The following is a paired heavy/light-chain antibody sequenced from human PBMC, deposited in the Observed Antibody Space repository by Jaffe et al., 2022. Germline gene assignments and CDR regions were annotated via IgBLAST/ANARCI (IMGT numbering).Light chain of an antibody. V-gene: IGKV3-15*01. CDR3: QQYNNWPPYT. CDR2: GAS. Sequence: EIVMTQSPATLSVSPGERATLSCRASQSVSSSLAWYQQKPGQGPRLLIYGASTRATGIPARFSGSGSGTEFTLTISSLQSEDFAFYYCQQYNNWPPYTFGQGTKLEIK. J-gene: IGKJ2*01. CDR1: QSVSSS.
Heavy chain of an antibody. Sequence: EVQLVESGGVVVQPGGSLRLSCAASGFTFGDYAMHWVRQAPGKGLEWVSLITWGGGSTYYADSVKGRFTISRDNSKNSLYLQMNSLRPEDTALYYCAKDRPNAYDYWGQGTLVTVSS. J-gene: IGHJ4*02. V-gene: IGHV3-43D*04. D-gene: IGHD2-2*01. CDR2: ITWGGGST. CDR3: AKDRPNAYDY. CDR1: GFTFGDYA.